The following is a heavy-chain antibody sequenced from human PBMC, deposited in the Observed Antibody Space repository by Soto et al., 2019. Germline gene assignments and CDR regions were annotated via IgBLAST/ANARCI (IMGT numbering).Heavy chain of an antibody. Sequence: ASVKVSCKASGYTFTSYGISWVRQAPGQGLEWMGWISAYNGNTNYAQKLQGRVTMTTDTSTSTAYMELRSLRSDDTAVYYCAGERVRAIVCDYYCYYYGMDVWGQGTTVTVSS. D-gene: IGHD5-12*01. J-gene: IGHJ6*02. CDR2: ISAYNGNT. CDR3: AGERVRAIVCDYYCYYYGMDV. CDR1: GYTFTSYG. V-gene: IGHV1-18*04.